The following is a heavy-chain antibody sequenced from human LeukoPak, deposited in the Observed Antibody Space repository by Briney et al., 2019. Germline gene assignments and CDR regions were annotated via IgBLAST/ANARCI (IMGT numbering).Heavy chain of an antibody. V-gene: IGHV4-4*07. Sequence: PSETLSLTCTVSGGHLSDYYWTWIRQSAGKGLEWIGRVQISENNNYNPSLKSRVTLSLDTSKNQFSLKLTSVTAADTAIYYCARESVAAGTRWFDYWGQGTLVTVSS. D-gene: IGHD6-13*01. CDR1: GGHLSDYY. J-gene: IGHJ4*02. CDR2: VQISENN. CDR3: ARESVAAGTRWFDY.